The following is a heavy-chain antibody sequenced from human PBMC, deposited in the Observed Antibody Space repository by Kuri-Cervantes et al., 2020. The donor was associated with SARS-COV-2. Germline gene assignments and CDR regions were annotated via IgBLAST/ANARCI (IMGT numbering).Heavy chain of an antibody. Sequence: GGSLRLSCAASGFTFSSYGMHWVRQAPGKGLEWVAVISYDGSNKYYADSVKGRFTISRDNSKNTLYLQMNSLRAEDTSVYYCAKDSRNWGVLDYWGQGTLVTVSS. CDR3: AKDSRNWGVLDY. V-gene: IGHV3-30*18. D-gene: IGHD7-27*01. CDR2: ISYDGSNK. J-gene: IGHJ4*02. CDR1: GFTFSSYG.